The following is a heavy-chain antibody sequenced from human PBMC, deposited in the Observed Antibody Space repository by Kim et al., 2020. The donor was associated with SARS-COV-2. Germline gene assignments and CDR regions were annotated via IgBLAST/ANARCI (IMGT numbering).Heavy chain of an antibody. V-gene: IGHV4-34*01. Sequence: SETLSLTCAVYGGSFSGYYWSWIRQPPGKGLEWIGEINHSGSTNYNPSLKSRVTISVDTSKNQFSLKLSSVTAADTAVYYCARRYYYYGMDVWGQGTTVTVSS. CDR2: INHSGST. J-gene: IGHJ6*02. CDR3: ARRYYYYGMDV. CDR1: GGSFSGYY.